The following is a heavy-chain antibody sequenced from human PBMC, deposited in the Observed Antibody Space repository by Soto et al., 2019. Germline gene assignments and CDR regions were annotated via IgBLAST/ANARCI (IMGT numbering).Heavy chain of an antibody. CDR2: INHSGST. V-gene: IGHV4-34*01. CDR1: GGSFSGYY. CDR3: ARGHCSGGSCDPFDY. J-gene: IGHJ4*02. D-gene: IGHD2-15*01. Sequence: SETLSLTCAVYGGSFSGYYWSWIRQPPGKGLEWIGEINHSGSTNYNPSLKSRVTISVDTSRNQFSLKLCSVTAADAAVYYCARGHCSGGSCDPFDYWGQGTRVTVSS.